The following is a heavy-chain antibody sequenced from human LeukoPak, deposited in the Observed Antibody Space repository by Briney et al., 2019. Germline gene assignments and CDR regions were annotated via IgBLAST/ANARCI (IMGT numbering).Heavy chain of an antibody. D-gene: IGHD5-12*01. CDR3: ARAYSGYEWFGRNAFDI. CDR2: IYHSGST. CDR1: GGSISSGGSS. V-gene: IGHV4-30-2*01. J-gene: IGHJ3*02. Sequence: PSQTLSLTCAVSGGSISSGGSSWSWIRQPPGKGLEWIGYIYHSGSTYYNPSLKSRVTISVDRSKNQFSLKLSSVTAADTAVYYCARAYSGYEWFGRNAFDIWGQGTMVTVSS.